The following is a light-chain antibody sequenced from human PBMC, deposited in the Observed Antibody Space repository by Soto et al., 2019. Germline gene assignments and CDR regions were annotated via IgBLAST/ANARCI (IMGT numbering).Light chain of an antibody. CDR1: SSDVGGYNS. CDR2: DVS. CDR3: SPYTSSSSYV. J-gene: IGLJ1*01. V-gene: IGLV2-14*01. Sequence: ALTQPASVSGSPGQSITISCTGTSSDVGGYNSVSWYQQYPGKAPKLMIHDVSNRPSGVSNRFSGSKSGNTASLTISGLQAEDEADYYCSPYTSSSSYVFGSGPKVTVL.